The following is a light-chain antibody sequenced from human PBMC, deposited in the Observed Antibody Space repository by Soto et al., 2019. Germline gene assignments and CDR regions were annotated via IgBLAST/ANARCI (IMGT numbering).Light chain of an antibody. J-gene: IGLJ2*01. CDR2: DVS. Sequence: QSVLTQPASVSGSPGQSITISCTGTSSDVGTYNYVSWYQQHPDKAPKLITYDVSHRPSGVSDRFSGSKSGSTASLTISGLQAEDEADYYCSSYSSSSTRVFGGGTKLTVL. CDR1: SSDVGTYNY. V-gene: IGLV2-14*03. CDR3: SSYSSSSTRV.